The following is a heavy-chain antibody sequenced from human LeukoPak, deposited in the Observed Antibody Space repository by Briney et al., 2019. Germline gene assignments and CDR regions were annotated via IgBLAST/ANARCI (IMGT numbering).Heavy chain of an antibody. D-gene: IGHD4-23*01. CDR3: ARGWLAETTVVTPYNY. Sequence: ASVKVSCKASGGTFSSYAISWARQAPGQGLEWMGGIIPMFGTANYAQKFRGRVTITAVESMSTAYMELTSLRYEDTAVYYCARGWLAETTVVTPYNYWGQGTLVTVSS. J-gene: IGHJ4*02. CDR1: GGTFSSYA. V-gene: IGHV1-69*13. CDR2: IIPMFGTA.